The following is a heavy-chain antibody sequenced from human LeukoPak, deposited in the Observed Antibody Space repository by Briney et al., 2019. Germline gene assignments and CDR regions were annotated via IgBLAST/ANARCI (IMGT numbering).Heavy chain of an antibody. Sequence: SGTLSLTRVVYGEAFSGYYWTWIRPPPGKGLEWIGEIIDTGSTKYNSSLKSRVTISVDTSKNEFSLNLTSVTAADTAIYYCARGLASGYPPIPFDYWGQGTLVTVSS. V-gene: IGHV4-34*12. CDR3: ARGLASGYPPIPFDY. J-gene: IGHJ4*02. CDR2: IIDTGST. CDR1: GEAFSGYY. D-gene: IGHD3-3*01.